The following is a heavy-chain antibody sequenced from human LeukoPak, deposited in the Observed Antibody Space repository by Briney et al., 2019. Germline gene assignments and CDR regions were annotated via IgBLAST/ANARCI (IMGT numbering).Heavy chain of an antibody. CDR2: IKQDGSEK. CDR3: AREPVVVAAMWGFDY. CDR1: GFTFSSYW. V-gene: IGHV3-7*01. D-gene: IGHD2-15*01. J-gene: IGHJ4*02. Sequence: GGSLRLSCAASGFTFSSYWMSWVRQAPGKGLEWVANIKQDGSEKYYVDSVKGRFTISRDNAKNSLYLQMNSLRAEDTAVYYCAREPVVVAAMWGFDYWGQGTLVTVSS.